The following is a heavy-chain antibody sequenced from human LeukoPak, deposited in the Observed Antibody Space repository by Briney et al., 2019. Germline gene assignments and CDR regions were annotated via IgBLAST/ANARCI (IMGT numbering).Heavy chain of an antibody. CDR2: MSPTNGDT. Sequence: ASVKVSCKASGYTFTSYDINWVRQATGQGLEWMAWMSPTNGDTGYAQKFQGRVTITRDTSISTAYMELSSLRSDDTAVYYCARRLGISPTGIWGFYYYMDVWGKGTRSPSP. CDR3: ARRLGISPTGIWGFYYYMDV. D-gene: IGHD6-13*01. V-gene: IGHV1-8*01. CDR1: GYTFTSYD. J-gene: IGHJ6*03.